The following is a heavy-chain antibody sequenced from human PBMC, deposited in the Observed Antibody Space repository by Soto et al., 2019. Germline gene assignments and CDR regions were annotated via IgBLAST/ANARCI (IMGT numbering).Heavy chain of an antibody. Sequence: ASVKVYCKASGYTFSGYYMHWVRQAPGQGLEWMGWINPKSGGTKYVQKFQGRVTMTRDTSSNTVYMDLSRLTSDDTAIYYCARGRDGYNFASFDIWGQGTMVTVSS. V-gene: IGHV1-2*02. CDR2: INPKSGGT. CDR3: ARGRDGYNFASFDI. D-gene: IGHD5-12*01. J-gene: IGHJ3*02. CDR1: GYTFSGYY.